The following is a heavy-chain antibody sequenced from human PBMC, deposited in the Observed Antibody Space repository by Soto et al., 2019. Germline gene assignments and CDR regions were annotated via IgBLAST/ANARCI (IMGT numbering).Heavy chain of an antibody. Sequence: GGSLRLSCAASGFTFSSYAMSWVRQAPGKGLEWVSVIRGSGDRTYYADSVRGRFTISRDNSKNTLYMQMNTLRAEDTAVYYCAKQQGPGAPYYYAMDVWGQGTTVTVSS. CDR3: AKQQGPGAPYYYAMDV. CDR2: IRGSGDRT. V-gene: IGHV3-23*01. J-gene: IGHJ6*02. CDR1: GFTFSSYA. D-gene: IGHD1-26*01.